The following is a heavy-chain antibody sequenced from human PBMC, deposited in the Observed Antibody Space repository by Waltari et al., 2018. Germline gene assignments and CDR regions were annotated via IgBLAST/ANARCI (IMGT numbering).Heavy chain of an antibody. CDR3: ARSRGYSSSSGVTFDY. CDR1: GGTFSSYA. Sequence: QVQLVQSGAEVKKPGSSVKVSCKASGGTFSSYAISWVRQAPGQGLEWMGGIIPIFGTANYAQKFQGRVTITADKSTSTAYMELSSRRSEDTAVYYCARSRGYSSSSGVTFDYWGQGTLVTVSS. V-gene: IGHV1-69*14. CDR2: IIPIFGTA. D-gene: IGHD6-6*01. J-gene: IGHJ4*02.